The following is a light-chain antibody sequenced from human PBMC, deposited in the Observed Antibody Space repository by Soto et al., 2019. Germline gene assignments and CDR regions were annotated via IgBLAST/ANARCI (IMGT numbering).Light chain of an antibody. CDR3: QQYNSYPYT. J-gene: IGKJ2*01. CDR2: KAY. V-gene: IGKV1-5*03. Sequence: DIQMTQSPSTLSASVGDRVTITCRASQSISSWLAWYQQKPGKAPKLLIYKAYSLESVVPSRFSGSGSGTEFTLTISSLQPDDFATYYCQQYNSYPYTFGQGTKLEIK. CDR1: QSISSW.